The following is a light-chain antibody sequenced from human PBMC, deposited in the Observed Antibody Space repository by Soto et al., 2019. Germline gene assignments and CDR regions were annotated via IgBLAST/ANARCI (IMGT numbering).Light chain of an antibody. Sequence: DIQMTQSPSSLSASVGDRVTMTCQASQDISNYLNWYQQKPGKAPKLLIYDASNLETGAPSRFSGSGSGTDFTLTISSLQPEDFATYYCQQHGQWPITFGQGTRLEIK. CDR1: QDISNY. CDR3: QQHGQWPIT. CDR2: DAS. V-gene: IGKV1-33*01. J-gene: IGKJ5*01.